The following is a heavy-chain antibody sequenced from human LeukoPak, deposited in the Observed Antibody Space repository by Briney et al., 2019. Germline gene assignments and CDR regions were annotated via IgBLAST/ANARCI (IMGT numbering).Heavy chain of an antibody. CDR1: GGSISSSSYY. CDR3: ARGRWPQRRTFDY. CDR2: IYYSGST. J-gene: IGHJ4*02. V-gene: IGHV4-39*07. D-gene: IGHD2-15*01. Sequence: PSETLSLTCTVSGGSISSSSYYWGWIRQPPGKGLEWIGSIYYSGSTYYNPSLKSRVTISVDTSKNQFSLKLSSVTAADTAVYYCARGRWPQRRTFDYWGQGTLVTVSS.